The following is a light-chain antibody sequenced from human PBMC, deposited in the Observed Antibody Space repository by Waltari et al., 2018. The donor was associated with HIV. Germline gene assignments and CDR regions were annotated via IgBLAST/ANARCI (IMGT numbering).Light chain of an antibody. J-gene: IGLJ1*01. V-gene: IGLV2-8*01. CDR3: SSYAGSKDYV. Sequence: QSALTQPPSASGSPGQSVTISCTGTSSDVGGDNYVSWYQQHPGKAPKLIIYEVSKRPSGVPDRFSGSKSGNTASLTVSGLQAEDEADYYCSSYAGSKDYVFGTGTKVTVL. CDR2: EVS. CDR1: SSDVGGDNY.